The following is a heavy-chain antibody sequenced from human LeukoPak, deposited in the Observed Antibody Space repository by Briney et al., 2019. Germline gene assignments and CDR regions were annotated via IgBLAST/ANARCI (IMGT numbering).Heavy chain of an antibody. V-gene: IGHV1-46*01. CDR2: INPSGGST. J-gene: IGHJ4*02. Sequence: ASVKVSCKACGYTFTSYYMHWVRQAPGQGLEWMGIINPSGGSTSYAQKFQGRVTMTRDTSTSTVYMELSSLRSEDTAVYYCASGRAVWLVAGSNFDYWGQGTLVTVSS. CDR1: GYTFTSYY. D-gene: IGHD6-19*01. CDR3: ASGRAVWLVAGSNFDY.